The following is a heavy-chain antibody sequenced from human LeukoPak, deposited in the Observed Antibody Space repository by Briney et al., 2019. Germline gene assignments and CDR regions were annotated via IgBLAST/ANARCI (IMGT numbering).Heavy chain of an antibody. D-gene: IGHD3-3*01. Sequence: KPSETLSLTWAVYGGSFSGYYWSWIRQPPGNGLEWLGEINHSGSTNYNPSLKSRVTISVDTSKNHFSLKLSSVTAADTAVYYCARGVMYYDFWSGYQPTTPNWFDPWGQGTLVTVSS. CDR3: ARGVMYYDFWSGYQPTTPNWFDP. J-gene: IGHJ5*02. CDR2: INHSGST. V-gene: IGHV4-34*01. CDR1: GGSFSGYY.